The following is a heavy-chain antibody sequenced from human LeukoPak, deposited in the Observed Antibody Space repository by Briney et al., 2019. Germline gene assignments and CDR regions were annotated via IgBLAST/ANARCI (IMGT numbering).Heavy chain of an antibody. CDR2: IDYNGNT. CDR3: ARVESWYYYDYNWFDP. CDR1: GGSISSYN. D-gene: IGHD3-22*01. J-gene: IGHJ5*02. Sequence: SETLSLTCTVSGGSISSYNWSWIRQPPGKGLEWIGYIDYNGNTNYNPSLKSRVTISVDTSKNQFSLKLSSVTAADTAVYYCARVESWYYYDYNWFDPWGQGTLVTVSS. V-gene: IGHV4-59*01.